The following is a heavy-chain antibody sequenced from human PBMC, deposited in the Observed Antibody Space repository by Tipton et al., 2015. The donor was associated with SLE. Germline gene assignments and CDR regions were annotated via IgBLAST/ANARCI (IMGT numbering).Heavy chain of an antibody. CDR3: ARPGRPFDY. Sequence: GLVKPSGTLSLTCGVSGGSINSNSCWSWVRQPPGKGLEWIGSIYYSGSTYYNPPLKSRVTISVDTSKNQFSLKLSSVTAADTAVYYCARPGRPFDYWGQGTPVTVSS. CDR1: GGSINSNSC. D-gene: IGHD6-6*01. CDR2: IYYSGST. V-gene: IGHV4-4*02. J-gene: IGHJ4*02.